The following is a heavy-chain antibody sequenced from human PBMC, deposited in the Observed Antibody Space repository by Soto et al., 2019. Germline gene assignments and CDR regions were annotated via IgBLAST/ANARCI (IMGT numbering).Heavy chain of an antibody. V-gene: IGHV1-18*01. D-gene: IGHD7-27*01. Sequence: QVQLVQSGGEVKKPGASVKVSCKTSGYTFTTYGISWVRQAPGQGLEWVGWISAYSGKTHYAQKFQGKVTMTTDTSTNTAYLDRRSLRCDDAAVYYGARDPYLGDHQYWGQGTLVTVSS. CDR1: GYTFTTYG. CDR2: ISAYSGKT. CDR3: ARDPYLGDHQY. J-gene: IGHJ4*02.